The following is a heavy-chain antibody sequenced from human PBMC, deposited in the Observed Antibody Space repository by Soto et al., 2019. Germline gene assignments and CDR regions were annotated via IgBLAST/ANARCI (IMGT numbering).Heavy chain of an antibody. V-gene: IGHV3-23*01. CDR3: AKFGMATTKRSPPYYIDY. Sequence: PVGSLSLSCAASGFTFSSYAMSWVRQAPGKGLEWVSSISGSGGGTYYADSVKGRFTFSRDNSKNTLYLQMNSLRAEDTAVYYCAKFGMATTKRSPPYYIDYWGQGALVTVSS. D-gene: IGHD1-1*01. J-gene: IGHJ4*02. CDR1: GFTFSSYA. CDR2: ISGSGGGT.